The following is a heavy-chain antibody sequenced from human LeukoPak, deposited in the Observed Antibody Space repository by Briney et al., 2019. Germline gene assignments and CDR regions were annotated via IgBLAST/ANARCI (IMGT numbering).Heavy chain of an antibody. V-gene: IGHV3-53*01. CDR3: ARAGATDAFDI. CDR1: GFTVSSNY. Sequence: GGSLRLSCAASGFTVSSNYMSWVRQAPGKGLEWVSVIYSGGSTYYADSVKGRFTISGDNSKNTLYLQMNSLRAEDTAVYYCARAGATDAFDIWGQGTMVTVSS. J-gene: IGHJ3*02. D-gene: IGHD1-26*01. CDR2: IYSGGST.